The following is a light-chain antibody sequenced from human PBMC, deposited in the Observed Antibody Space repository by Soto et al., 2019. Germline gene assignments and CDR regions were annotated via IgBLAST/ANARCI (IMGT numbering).Light chain of an antibody. V-gene: IGLV2-14*01. CDR3: SSYSSTSYVV. Sequence: QSALTQPASVSGSPGQSITISCTGTSSDIGGYNYVSWYQQHPGKAPKLMIYDVRNRPSGVSNRFSGSKSGNTASLTISGLQAEDEADYYCSSYSSTSYVVFGGGTKLTVL. CDR2: DVR. CDR1: SSDIGGYNY. J-gene: IGLJ2*01.